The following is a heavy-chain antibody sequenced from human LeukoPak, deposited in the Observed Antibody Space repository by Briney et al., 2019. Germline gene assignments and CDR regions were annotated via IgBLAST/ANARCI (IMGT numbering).Heavy chain of an antibody. CDR3: ARDRPYYDFWSGPQ. V-gene: IGHV4-38-2*02. CDR1: NYSISSGYY. D-gene: IGHD3-3*01. J-gene: IGHJ4*02. CDR2: IYHSGSA. Sequence: SETLSLTCTVSNYSISSGYYWGWIRQPPGKGLEWIGSIYHSGSAYYNPSLKSRVTISVDTSKNQFSLKLSSVTAADTAVYYCARDRPYYDFWSGPQWGQGTLVTVSS.